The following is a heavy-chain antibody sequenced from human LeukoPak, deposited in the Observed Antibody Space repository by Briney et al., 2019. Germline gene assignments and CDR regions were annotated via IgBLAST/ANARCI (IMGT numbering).Heavy chain of an antibody. CDR3: AKWGDYDILTGYYDPDY. CDR1: GFTFTNYA. V-gene: IGHV3-23*01. D-gene: IGHD3-9*01. J-gene: IGHJ4*02. Sequence: GASLRLSCAASGFTFTNYAMYWVRQAPGKGLEWVSAVSGRDDSTYYADSVKGRFTISRDTSKNTLYLQMNSLRAEDTAVYYCAKWGDYDILTGYYDPDYWGQGTLVTVFS. CDR2: VSGRDDST.